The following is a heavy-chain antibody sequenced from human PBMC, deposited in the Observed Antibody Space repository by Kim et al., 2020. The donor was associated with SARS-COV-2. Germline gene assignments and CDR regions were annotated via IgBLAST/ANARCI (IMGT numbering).Heavy chain of an antibody. CDR1: GFTFDDYT. CDR2: ISWDGGST. V-gene: IGHV3-43*01. Sequence: GGSLRLSCAASGFTFDDYTMHWVRQAPGKGLEWVSLISWDGGSTYYADSVKGRFTISRDNSKNSLYLQMNSLRTEDTALYYCAKDIRGNYGEKNLPDYWGQGTLVTVSS. D-gene: IGHD4-17*01. J-gene: IGHJ4*02. CDR3: AKDIRGNYGEKNLPDY.